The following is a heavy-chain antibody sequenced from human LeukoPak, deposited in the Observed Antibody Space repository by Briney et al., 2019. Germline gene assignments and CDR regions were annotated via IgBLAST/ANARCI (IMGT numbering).Heavy chain of an antibody. CDR2: INPNSGGT. D-gene: IGHD2-2*02. Sequence: ASVKVSCKASGYTFTSYDINWVRQATGQGLEWMGWINPNSGGTNYAQKFQGRVTMTRDTSISTAYMELSRLRSDDTAVYYCARDLDCSSTSCYINYFDYWGQGTLVTVSS. CDR1: GYTFTSYD. J-gene: IGHJ4*02. V-gene: IGHV1-2*02. CDR3: ARDLDCSSTSCYINYFDY.